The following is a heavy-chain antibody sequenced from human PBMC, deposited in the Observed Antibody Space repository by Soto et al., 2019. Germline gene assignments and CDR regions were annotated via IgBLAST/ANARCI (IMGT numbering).Heavy chain of an antibody. D-gene: IGHD3-3*01. V-gene: IGHV3-11*06. CDR1: GFTFSDYY. Sequence: GGSLRLSCAASGFTFSDYYMSWIRQAPGKGLEWVSYISSSSSYTNYADSVKGRFTISRDNAKNSLYLQMNSLRAEDTAVYYCARSGLGGYYTGLDYWGQGTLVTVSS. CDR2: ISSSSSYT. CDR3: ARSGLGGYYTGLDY. J-gene: IGHJ4*02.